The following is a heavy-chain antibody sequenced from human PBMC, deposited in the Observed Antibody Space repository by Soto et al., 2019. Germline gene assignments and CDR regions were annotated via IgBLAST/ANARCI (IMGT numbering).Heavy chain of an antibody. Sequence: QVQLVQSGAEVKKPGSSVKVSCKASGGTFSSYTISWVRQAPGQGLEWMGRIIPILGIANYAQKFQGRVTITADKSTSTAYMELSSLGSEDTAVYYCAVKGGCRGGSCYRQAPYYYYYMDVWGKGTTVTVSS. V-gene: IGHV1-69*02. J-gene: IGHJ6*03. CDR3: AVKGGCRGGSCYRQAPYYYYYMDV. CDR1: GGTFSSYT. CDR2: IIPILGIA. D-gene: IGHD2-15*01.